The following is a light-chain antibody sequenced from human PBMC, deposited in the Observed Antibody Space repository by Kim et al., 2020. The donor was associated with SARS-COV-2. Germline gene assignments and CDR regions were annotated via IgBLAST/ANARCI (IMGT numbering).Light chain of an antibody. CDR2: EAS. Sequence: ASGGDRVTITCRASQSIDNMLAWYQQKPERAPKFLIYEASSLESGVPSRFSGNGSATEFTLTISSLQPEDLATYYCQQYIGYPLTFGGGTKVDIK. J-gene: IGKJ4*01. CDR1: QSIDNM. CDR3: QQYIGYPLT. V-gene: IGKV1-5*03.